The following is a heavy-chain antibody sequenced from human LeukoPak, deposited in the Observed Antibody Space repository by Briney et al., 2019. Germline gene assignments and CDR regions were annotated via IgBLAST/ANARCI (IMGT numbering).Heavy chain of an antibody. CDR3: ARGSYGDYVRFDY. V-gene: IGHV3-7*01. D-gene: IGHD4-17*01. J-gene: IGHJ4*02. CDR1: GFTFSSYW. Sequence: PGGSLRLXCAASGFTFSSYWMSWVRQAPGKGLEWVANIKQDGSEKYYVDSVKGRFTISRDNAKNSLYLQMNSLRAEDTAVYYCARGSYGDYVRFDYWGQGTLVTVSS. CDR2: IKQDGSEK.